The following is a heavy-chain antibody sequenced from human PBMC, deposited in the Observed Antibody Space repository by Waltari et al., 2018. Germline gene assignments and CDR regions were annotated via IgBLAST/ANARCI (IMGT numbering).Heavy chain of an antibody. V-gene: IGHV1-8*01. Sequence: QVQLVQSGAEVKKPGASVKVSCKASGYPFTSYDLHWVRQATGQGLEWMGWMNPNSGNTGYAQKFQGRVTMTRNTSISTAYMELSSLRSEDTAVYYCATYSSGYFSRDDAFDIWGQGTMVTVSS. CDR3: ATYSSGYFSRDDAFDI. CDR2: MNPNSGNT. D-gene: IGHD3-22*01. J-gene: IGHJ3*02. CDR1: GYPFTSYD.